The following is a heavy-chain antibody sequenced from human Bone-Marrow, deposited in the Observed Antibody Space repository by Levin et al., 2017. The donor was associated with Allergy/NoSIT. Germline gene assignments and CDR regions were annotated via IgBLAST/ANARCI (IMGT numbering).Heavy chain of an antibody. Sequence: PSETLSLTCAVSGGSIASSTYYWGWIRQPPGKGLEWVGSIYYSGNTFYNPSLKSRVTISVDTSKNQFSLKLSSVTAADTAVYYCTSGHDRSGYPLGYWGQGTLVTVSS. V-gene: IGHV4-39*07. CDR3: TSGHDRSGYPLGY. J-gene: IGHJ4*02. D-gene: IGHD3-22*01. CDR1: GGSIASSTYY. CDR2: IYYSGNT.